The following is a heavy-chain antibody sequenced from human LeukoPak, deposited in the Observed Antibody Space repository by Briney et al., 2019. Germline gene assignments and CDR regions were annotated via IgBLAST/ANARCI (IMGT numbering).Heavy chain of an antibody. CDR3: ARGGGSYVSYYYMDV. CDR2: IRYDGSNK. V-gene: IGHV3-30*02. D-gene: IGHD1-26*01. CDR1: GFTFSSYG. J-gene: IGHJ6*03. Sequence: SGGSLRLSCAASGFTFSSYGMHWVRQAPGKGLEWVAFIRYDGSNKYYADSVKGRFTISRDNSKNTLYLQMNSLRAEDTAVYYCARGGGSYVSYYYMDVWGKGTTVTISS.